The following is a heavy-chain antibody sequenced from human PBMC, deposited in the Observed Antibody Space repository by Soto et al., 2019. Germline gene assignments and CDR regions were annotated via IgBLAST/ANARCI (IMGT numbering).Heavy chain of an antibody. CDR1: GYTFTNSA. V-gene: IGHV1-18*01. CDR3: ARGGYKDS. Sequence: QVQLVQSGVEVKKPWASLKISCRTSGYTFTNSALNWVRQAPVQGLDWVAWSSTQSGTTKYGQRLQGRVTVTTATSTSDAYMEQRNMRADDTALYYWARGGYKDSWGQGTLVTVSS. J-gene: IGHJ4*02. D-gene: IGHD5-12*01. CDR2: SSTQSGTT.